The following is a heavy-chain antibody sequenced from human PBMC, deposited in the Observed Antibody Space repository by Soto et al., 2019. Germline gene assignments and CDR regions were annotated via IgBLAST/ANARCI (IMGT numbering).Heavy chain of an antibody. CDR2: ISAYNGNT. D-gene: IGHD2-15*01. CDR1: GYTFSSYG. Sequence: QVQLVQSGAEVKKPGASVKVSCKAAGYTFSSYGISWVRQAPGQGLEWMGWISAYNGNTNYAHKLQGRVTMTTDTPTTTAYMELRSLRSDDTAVYYCARDDALEYCSGGSCYSFDYWGQGTLVTVSS. V-gene: IGHV1-18*01. CDR3: ARDDALEYCSGGSCYSFDY. J-gene: IGHJ4*02.